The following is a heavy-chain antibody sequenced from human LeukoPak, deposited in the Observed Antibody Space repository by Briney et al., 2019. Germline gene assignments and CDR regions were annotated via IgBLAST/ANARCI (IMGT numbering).Heavy chain of an antibody. D-gene: IGHD5-24*01. Sequence: ASVKVSCKASGYTLTGHFMHWVRQAPGQGLEGMGWINANTGATLYAQKFQARVTMTRDTSISTAYMELTSLTSDDTAMYYCARDSFGWLQADYWGQGTLVSVSS. CDR3: ARDSFGWLQADY. CDR1: GYTLTGHF. V-gene: IGHV1-2*02. J-gene: IGHJ4*02. CDR2: INANTGAT.